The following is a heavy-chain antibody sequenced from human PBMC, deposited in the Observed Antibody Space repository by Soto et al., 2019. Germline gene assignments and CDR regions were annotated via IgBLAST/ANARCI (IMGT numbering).Heavy chain of an antibody. CDR1: GGSISSGGYY. J-gene: IGHJ4*02. D-gene: IGHD3-10*01. CDR2: INYSGST. V-gene: IGHV4-31*03. Sequence: SETLSLTCTVSGGSISSGGYYWSWIRQHPGKGLEWIGYINYSGSTYYNPSLKSRVTISVDTSKNQFYLKLSSVTAADTAVYYCARDDYGSGSPRSPFFYWGQGTLVTVSS. CDR3: ARDDYGSGSPRSPFFY.